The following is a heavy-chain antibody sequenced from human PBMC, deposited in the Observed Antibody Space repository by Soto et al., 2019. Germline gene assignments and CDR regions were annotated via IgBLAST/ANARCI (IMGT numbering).Heavy chain of an antibody. V-gene: IGHV2-5*02. J-gene: IGHJ4*02. CDR2: IYWDDDK. Sequence: QITLKESGPTLVRPAQTLTLTCDFSGFSLSTYDMGVAWIPQPPGKALEWLALIYWDDDKRYSPSLKDRLAISKDPSSNQVVLTITNMDPGDTATYFCAHAGDYDLLTFDHWGPGTLVTVSA. CDR3: AHAGDYDLLTFDH. D-gene: IGHD4-17*01. CDR1: GFSLSTYDMG.